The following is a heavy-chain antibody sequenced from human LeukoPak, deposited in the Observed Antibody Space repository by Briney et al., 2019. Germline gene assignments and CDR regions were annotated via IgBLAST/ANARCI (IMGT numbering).Heavy chain of an antibody. CDR2: ISAYNGNT. CDR3: ARWGDCSSTSCYGPSRWFDP. J-gene: IGHJ5*02. V-gene: IGHV1-18*01. CDR1: GYTFTSYG. Sequence: ASVKVSCKASGYTFTSYGISWVRQAPGQGLEWMGWISAYNGNTNYAQNLQDRVTMTTDTSTSTAYMELRSLRSDDTAVYYCARWGDCSSTSCYGPSRWFDPWGQGTLVTVSS. D-gene: IGHD2-2*01.